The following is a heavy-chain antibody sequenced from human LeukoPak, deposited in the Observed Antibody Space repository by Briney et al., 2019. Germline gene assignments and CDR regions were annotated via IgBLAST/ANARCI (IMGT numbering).Heavy chain of an antibody. Sequence: KSSETLSLTCTVSGGSISSYYWSWIRRPPGKGLEWIGYIYYSGSTNYNPSLKSRVTISVDTSKNQFSLKLSSVTAADTAVYYCARGRCGGGSCYSVPYFDYWGQGTLVTVSS. D-gene: IGHD2-15*01. CDR1: GGSISSYY. J-gene: IGHJ4*02. CDR2: IYYSGST. V-gene: IGHV4-59*12. CDR3: ARGRCGGGSCYSVPYFDY.